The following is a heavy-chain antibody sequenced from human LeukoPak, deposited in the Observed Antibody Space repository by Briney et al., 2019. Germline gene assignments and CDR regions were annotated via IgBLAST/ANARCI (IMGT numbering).Heavy chain of an antibody. V-gene: IGHV1-2*02. CDR1: GYTFINYY. D-gene: IGHD1-1*01. J-gene: IGHJ6*03. CDR2: INPNSGGT. CDR3: ARDLAYNWNPYNMDV. Sequence: ASVRVSCKGSGYTFINYYMHWVRQAPGQGLEWMGCINPNSGGTNYAQKFQGRVTMTRDTSISTAYVELSRLSFDDTAVYYCARDLAYNWNPYNMDVWAKGPRSPSP.